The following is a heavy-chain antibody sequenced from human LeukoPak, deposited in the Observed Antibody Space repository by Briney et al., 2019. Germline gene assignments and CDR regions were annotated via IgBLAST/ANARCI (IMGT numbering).Heavy chain of an antibody. CDR3: AKDDPYGGYSLGAFDI. Sequence: AGGSLRLSCAASGFTFSNYAMSWVRQAPWKGLEWVSVISASGGTTYYADSVKGRFTFSRDNSKNTLYLQMNSLRAEDTAVYYCAKDDPYGGYSLGAFDIWGQGTMVTVSS. D-gene: IGHD4-23*01. J-gene: IGHJ3*02. CDR2: ISASGGTT. V-gene: IGHV3-23*01. CDR1: GFTFSNYA.